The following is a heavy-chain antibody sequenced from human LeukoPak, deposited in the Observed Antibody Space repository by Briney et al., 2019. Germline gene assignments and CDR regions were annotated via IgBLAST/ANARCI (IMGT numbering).Heavy chain of an antibody. CDR3: AKADLWEGLVVAHTFDY. D-gene: IGHD2-2*01. CDR2: FSGSGGNT. Sequence: GGSLRLSCAASGFTFSSYAMSWVRQAPGKGLEGVSTFSGSGGNTYYADSVKGRFTISRDNSKNTLYLQMNSLRAEDTAVYYCAKADLWEGLVVAHTFDYWGQGTLVTVSS. J-gene: IGHJ4*02. CDR1: GFTFSSYA. V-gene: IGHV3-23*01.